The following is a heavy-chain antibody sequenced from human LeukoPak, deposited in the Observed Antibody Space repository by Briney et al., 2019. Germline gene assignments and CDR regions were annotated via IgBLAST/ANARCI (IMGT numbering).Heavy chain of an antibody. CDR2: ISSSSSYI. V-gene: IGHV3-21*01. D-gene: IGHD6-19*01. Sequence: PSETLSLTCTVSGGSISSSSYYWGWIRQPPGKGLEWVSSISSSSSYIYYADSVKGRFTISRDNAKNSLYLQMNSLRAEDTAVYYCARGYGSSGWVPDYWGQGTLVTVSS. J-gene: IGHJ4*02. CDR1: GGSISSSS. CDR3: ARGYGSSGWVPDY.